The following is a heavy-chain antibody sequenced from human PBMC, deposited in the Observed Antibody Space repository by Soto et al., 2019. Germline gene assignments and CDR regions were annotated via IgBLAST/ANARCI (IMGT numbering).Heavy chain of an antibody. CDR2: ISAYNGNT. Sequence: QVQLVHSGAEVKKPGASVKVSCKASGYTFSSYFISWVRQAPGQGLEWMGWISAYNGNTNYAQNLQGRVTMTTDTPTSTASMELRSLRSDDTAVYYCARDLPPVDYWGQGTLVTVSS. J-gene: IGHJ4*02. V-gene: IGHV1-18*01. CDR1: GYTFSSYF. CDR3: ARDLPPVDY.